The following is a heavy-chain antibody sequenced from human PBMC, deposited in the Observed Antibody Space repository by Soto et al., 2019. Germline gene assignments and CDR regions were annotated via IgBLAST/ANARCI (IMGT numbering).Heavy chain of an antibody. D-gene: IGHD3-22*01. CDR3: ARELPYYDSSGYLQMPDY. V-gene: IGHV1-46*01. J-gene: IGHJ4*02. Sequence: QVQLVQSGAEVKKPGASVKVSCKASGYTFTSYYMHWVRQAPGQGLEWMGIINPSGGSTSYAQKFQGRVTMTRDTSTSTVFMELSSLRSEDTAVYYCARELPYYDSSGYLQMPDYWGQGTLVTVSS. CDR1: GYTFTSYY. CDR2: INPSGGST.